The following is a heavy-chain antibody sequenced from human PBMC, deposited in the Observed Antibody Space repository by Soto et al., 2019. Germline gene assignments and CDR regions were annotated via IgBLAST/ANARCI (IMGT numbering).Heavy chain of an antibody. D-gene: IGHD3-22*01. Sequence: SETLSLTCTVSGGTISSGDYYWSWIRQPPGKGLEWIGYIYYSGSTYYNPSLKSRVTISVDTSKNQFSLKLSSVTAADTAVYYCARLTDYYDSSGHRNRYFDYWGQGTLVTVSS. CDR1: GGTISSGDYY. CDR2: IYYSGST. J-gene: IGHJ4*02. V-gene: IGHV4-30-4*01. CDR3: ARLTDYYDSSGHRNRYFDY.